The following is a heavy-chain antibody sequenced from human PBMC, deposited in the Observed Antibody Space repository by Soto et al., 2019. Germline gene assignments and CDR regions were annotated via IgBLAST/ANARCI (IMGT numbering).Heavy chain of an antibody. V-gene: IGHV3-20*01. CDR2: INWNGGST. Sequence: PGGSLRLSCAASGFTFDDYGMSWVRQAPGKGLEWVSGINWNGGSTGYADFVKGRFTISRDNAKNSLYLQMNSLRAEDTALYHCARGALGDPKGPMDVWGKGTTVTVS. CDR3: ARGALGDPKGPMDV. CDR1: GFTFDDYG. J-gene: IGHJ6*03. D-gene: IGHD3-10*01.